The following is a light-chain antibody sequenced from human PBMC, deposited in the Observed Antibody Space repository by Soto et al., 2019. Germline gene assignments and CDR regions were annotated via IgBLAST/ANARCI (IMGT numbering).Light chain of an antibody. Sequence: QSVLTQPPSVSGAPGQRVTISCTGSSSNIGAGYDVQWYQQLPGAAPQLLIFGNSNRPSGVPDRFSGSRSGTSASLAITGLQAEEEADYFCQSYDISLSVSVIFGGGTKLTVL. CDR3: QSYDISLSVSVI. J-gene: IGLJ2*01. CDR2: GNS. CDR1: SSNIGAGYD. V-gene: IGLV1-40*01.